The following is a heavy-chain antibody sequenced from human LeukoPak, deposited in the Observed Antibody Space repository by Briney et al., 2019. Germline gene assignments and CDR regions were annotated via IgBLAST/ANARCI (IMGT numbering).Heavy chain of an antibody. J-gene: IGHJ6*03. D-gene: IGHD3-10*01. V-gene: IGHV1-69*05. Sequence: GSSVTVSCKASGRTFISYAISWVRQAPGQGLEWMGGIIPIFGTANYAQKFQGRVTITTDESTSTAYMELSSLRSEDTAVYYCARGLFPVRLPGGSGSHHPTGYYYYYYMDVWGKGTTVTVSS. CDR3: ARGLFPVRLPGGSGSHHPTGYYYYYYMDV. CDR2: IIPIFGTA. CDR1: GRTFISYA.